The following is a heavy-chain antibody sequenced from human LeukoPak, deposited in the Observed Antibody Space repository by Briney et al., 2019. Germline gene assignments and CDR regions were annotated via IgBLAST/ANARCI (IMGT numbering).Heavy chain of an antibody. Sequence: GGSLRPSCAPSGFTFANYATSWVRQAPGGGLEWVSAINEVGDRTYYAGSATGRFTISRDNSKSTLFLQMDSLRAEDTAVYYCAKEGDDGVVPTSMADFWGQGALVTVSS. V-gene: IGHV3-23*01. CDR3: AKEGDDGVVPTSMADF. D-gene: IGHD2/OR15-2a*01. CDR1: GFTFANYA. CDR2: INEVGDRT. J-gene: IGHJ4*02.